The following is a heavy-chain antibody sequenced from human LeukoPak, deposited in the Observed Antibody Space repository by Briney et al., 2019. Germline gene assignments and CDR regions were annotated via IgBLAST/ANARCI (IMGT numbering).Heavy chain of an antibody. CDR1: GDSVSSNSAA. Sequence: SQTLSLTCAISGDSVSSNSAAWNWIRQSPSRGLEWLGRTYYRHKWYNDYAVSVKSRININPDTSKNQFSLQLNSVTPEDTAVYYCAREMEVDTAMAFFAYWGQGTLVTVSS. V-gene: IGHV6-1*01. D-gene: IGHD5-18*01. J-gene: IGHJ4*02. CDR2: TYYRHKWYN. CDR3: AREMEVDTAMAFFAY.